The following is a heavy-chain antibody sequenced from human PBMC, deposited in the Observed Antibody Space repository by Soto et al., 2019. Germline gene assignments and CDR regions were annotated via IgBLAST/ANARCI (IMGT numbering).Heavy chain of an antibody. J-gene: IGHJ5*02. CDR2: IYYSGST. D-gene: IGHD3-9*01. V-gene: IGHV4-39*01. CDR3: ARGSGPAILRGWFDP. CDR1: GGYIVGSSYC. Sequence: SETMSLTCSVSGGYIVGSSYCWGRIRQPPGKGLEWIGSIYYSGSTYYNPSLKSRVTISVDTSKNQFSLKLSSVTAADTAVYYCARGSGPAILRGWFDPWGQGTLVTVSS.